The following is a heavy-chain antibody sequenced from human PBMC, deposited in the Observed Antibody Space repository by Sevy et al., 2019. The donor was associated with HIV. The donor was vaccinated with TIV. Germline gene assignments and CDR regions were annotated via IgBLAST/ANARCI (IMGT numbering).Heavy chain of an antibody. Sequence: GGSLRLSCAASGFTFSSFFMSWVRQAPGKGLEWVANIKQDGSEKYYVHSVKGRFTISRDNARNSVYLQMNSLRAEDTGVYYCARDLTAPYYYYGMDVWGQGTMVTVSS. CDR1: GFTFSSFF. V-gene: IGHV3-7*01. CDR2: IKQDGSEK. CDR3: ARDLTAPYYYYGMDV. J-gene: IGHJ6*02. D-gene: IGHD1-20*01.